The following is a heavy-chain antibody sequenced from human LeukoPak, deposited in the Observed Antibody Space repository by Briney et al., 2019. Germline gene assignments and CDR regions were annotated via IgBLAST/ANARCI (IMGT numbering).Heavy chain of an antibody. V-gene: IGHV3-53*01. CDR2: IFSGGSK. J-gene: IGHJ4*02. CDR1: GFTVSSNY. CDR3: ARDLRARGWCGDFDY. D-gene: IGHD6-19*01. Sequence: GGSLRLSCVASGFTVSSNYMSWVRQAPGKGLEWVSAIFSGGSKFYAESVTGRCTISRDNSKNTVYLEKNSLRAEDTTEYYYARDLRARGWCGDFDYWGQGTLVTVSS.